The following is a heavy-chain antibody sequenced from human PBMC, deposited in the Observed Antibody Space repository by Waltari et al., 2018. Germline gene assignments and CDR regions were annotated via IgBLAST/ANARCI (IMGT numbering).Heavy chain of an antibody. D-gene: IGHD6-6*01. J-gene: IGHJ4*02. CDR1: GGSISSYY. CDR2: IYYSGST. CDR3: ASMSIAAQDLDY. V-gene: IGHV4-59*01. Sequence: QVQLQESGPGLVKPSETLSLTCTVSGGSISSYYWSWIRQPPGKGLEWIGYIYYSGSTNYIPSLKSRVTISVDTSKNQFSLKLSSVTAADTAVYYCASMSIAAQDLDYWGQGTLVTVSS.